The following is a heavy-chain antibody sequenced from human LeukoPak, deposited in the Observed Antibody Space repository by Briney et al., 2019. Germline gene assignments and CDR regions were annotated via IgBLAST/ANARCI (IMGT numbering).Heavy chain of an antibody. CDR2: INHSGST. CDR3: ARHDNKRYYYYMDV. V-gene: IGHV4-34*01. Sequence: ETLSLTCAVYGGSFSGYYWSWIRQPPGKGLEWIGEINHSGSTNYNPSLKSRVTISVDTSKNQFSLKLSSVTAADTAVYYCARHDNKRYYYYMDVWGKGTTVTISS. D-gene: IGHD1-1*01. J-gene: IGHJ6*03. CDR1: GGSFSGYY.